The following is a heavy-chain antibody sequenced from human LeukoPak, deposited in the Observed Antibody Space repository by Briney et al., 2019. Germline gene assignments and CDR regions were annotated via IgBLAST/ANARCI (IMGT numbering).Heavy chain of an antibody. CDR3: ARDDCGDTCYPGGY. Sequence: GSSVKVSCKASGGTFSSYAISWVRQAPGQGLEWMGRIIPIFGIANYAQKFQGRVTITADKSTSTAYMELSSLRSEDTAVYYCARDDCGDTCYPGGYWGQGTLVTVSS. J-gene: IGHJ4*02. CDR2: IIPIFGIA. CDR1: GGTFSSYA. V-gene: IGHV1-69*04. D-gene: IGHD2-21*01.